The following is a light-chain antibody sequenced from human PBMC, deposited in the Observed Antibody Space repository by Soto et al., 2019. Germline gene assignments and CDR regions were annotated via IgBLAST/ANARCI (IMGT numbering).Light chain of an antibody. Sequence: DIPMTQSPSSLSASVGDRVTITCRASQTISSYLNWYQQKPGKAPQLLIYGASSLQSGVPSRFSGSGSGTDFTLTISSLQPEDFATYYCQHSYNTPRTFGGGTKVEIK. CDR3: QHSYNTPRT. CDR1: QTISSY. J-gene: IGKJ4*01. V-gene: IGKV1-39*01. CDR2: GAS.